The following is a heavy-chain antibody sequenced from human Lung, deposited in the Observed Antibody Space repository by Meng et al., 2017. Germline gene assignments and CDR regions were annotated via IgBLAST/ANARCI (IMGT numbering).Heavy chain of an antibody. V-gene: IGHV4-34*01. Sequence: VRLQQWGAGFLKPSGTLSLTCVVSGGSFSDYYWSWIRQPPGKGLEWIGEINHSGSTNYNPSLESRATISVDTSQNNLSLKLSSVTAADSAVYYCARGPTTMAHDFDYWGQGTLVTVSS. CDR3: ARGPTTMAHDFDY. J-gene: IGHJ4*02. CDR2: INHSGST. D-gene: IGHD4-11*01. CDR1: GGSFSDYY.